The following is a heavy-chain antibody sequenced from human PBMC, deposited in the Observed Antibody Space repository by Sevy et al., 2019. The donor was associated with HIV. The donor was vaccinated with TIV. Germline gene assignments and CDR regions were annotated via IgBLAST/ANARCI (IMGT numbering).Heavy chain of an antibody. V-gene: IGHV3-30*02. CDR3: GKEGGGEGGDH. J-gene: IGHJ4*02. CDR2: IQYDGSNK. Sequence: GGSLRLSCAASGFSFSSYGMHWVRQAPGKGLEWMSYIQYDGSNKDYADSVKGRFTISRDNSKNTLYLQMNSLRVEDTAGLYGGKEGGGEGGDHWGQGTLVTVSS. CDR1: GFSFSSYG. D-gene: IGHD2-21*01.